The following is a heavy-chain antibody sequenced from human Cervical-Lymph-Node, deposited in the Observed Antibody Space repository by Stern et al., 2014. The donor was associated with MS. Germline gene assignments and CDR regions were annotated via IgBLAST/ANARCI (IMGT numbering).Heavy chain of an antibody. CDR2: IRNDNRHI. V-gene: IGHV3-21*02. Sequence: EVQLVESGGGLVKPGESLTLSCAASGFTFRSYTMTWVRQSPGKGLEWVSSIRNDNRHIYYADSVKGRFTISRDNTKNSLLLQMDSLRAEDAAVYFCARTKLLVLNCFDRWGQGTLVAVSS. D-gene: IGHD2-8*02. J-gene: IGHJ4*02. CDR3: ARTKLLVLNCFDR. CDR1: GFTFRSYT.